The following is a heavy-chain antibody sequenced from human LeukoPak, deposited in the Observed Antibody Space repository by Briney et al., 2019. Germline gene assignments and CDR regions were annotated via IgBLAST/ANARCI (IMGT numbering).Heavy chain of an antibody. V-gene: IGHV3-21*01. Sequence: GGSLRLSCAASGFAFSSYNMNWVRQAPGKGLEWVSSTTSSSSYIYYADSVKGRFTISRDNAKNSLYLQMNSLRAEDTAVYYCARRVVGATSPSDYWGQGTLVTVSS. CDR1: GFAFSSYN. J-gene: IGHJ4*02. CDR3: ARRVVGATSPSDY. CDR2: TTSSSSYI. D-gene: IGHD1-26*01.